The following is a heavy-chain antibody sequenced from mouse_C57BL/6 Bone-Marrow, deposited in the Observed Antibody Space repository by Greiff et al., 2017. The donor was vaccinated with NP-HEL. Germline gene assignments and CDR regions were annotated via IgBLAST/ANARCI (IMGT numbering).Heavy chain of an antibody. CDR1: GFSLTSYG. J-gene: IGHJ4*01. Sequence: QVQLQQSGPGLVQPSQSLSITCTVSGFSLTSYGVHWVRQSPGKGLEWLGVIWSGGSTDYNAAFISRLSISKDNSKSQVFFKMNSLQADDTAKYYCARKLGHYYAMDYWGQGTSVTVSS. CDR3: ARKLGHYYAMDY. CDR2: IWSGGST. D-gene: IGHD4-1*01. V-gene: IGHV2-2*01.